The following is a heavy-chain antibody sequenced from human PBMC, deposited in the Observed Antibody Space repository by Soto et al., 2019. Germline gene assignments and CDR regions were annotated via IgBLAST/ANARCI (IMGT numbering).Heavy chain of an antibody. J-gene: IGHJ3*02. CDR1: GFTFSDYY. D-gene: IGHD2-15*01. Sequence: GGSLRLSCAASGFTFSDYYMSWIRQAPGKGLEWVSYISSSGSTIYYADSVKGRFTISRDNAKNSLYLQMNSLRAEDTAVYYCARVVVVAAHDAFDIWGQGTMVTVSS. CDR3: ARVVVVAAHDAFDI. V-gene: IGHV3-11*01. CDR2: ISSSGSTI.